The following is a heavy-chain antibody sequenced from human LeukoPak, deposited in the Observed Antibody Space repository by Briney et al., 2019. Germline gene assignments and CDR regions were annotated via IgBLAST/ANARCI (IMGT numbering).Heavy chain of an antibody. Sequence: GGSLRLSCAASGFTFSNHAMSWVRQAPGEGLEWVSSISGGGRTTEYADSVRGRFSISRDNSKNTVHLQMNNLRSDDTAVYYCAKNVVFTRYCDQWGQGTLVTVSS. CDR1: GFTFSNHA. D-gene: IGHD2-21*01. CDR3: AKNVVFTRYCDQ. J-gene: IGHJ4*02. CDR2: ISGGGRTT. V-gene: IGHV3-23*01.